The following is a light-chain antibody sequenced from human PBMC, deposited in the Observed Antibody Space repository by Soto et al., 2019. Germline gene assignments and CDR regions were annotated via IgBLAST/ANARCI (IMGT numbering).Light chain of an antibody. CDR3: QQRSIWLS. J-gene: IGKJ4*01. V-gene: IGKV3-11*01. CDR1: QSVSSY. CDR2: DAS. Sequence: EIVLTQSPPTLSLSPGERATLSCRASQSVSSYLAWYQQKPGQAPRLLIYDASNRATGIPARFSGSGSGTDFTLTISSLEPEDFAVYYCQQRSIWLSFGGGTKVEIK.